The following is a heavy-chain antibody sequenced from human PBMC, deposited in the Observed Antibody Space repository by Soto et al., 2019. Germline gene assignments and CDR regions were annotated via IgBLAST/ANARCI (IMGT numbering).Heavy chain of an antibody. CDR3: AIRAYSSSWYYYYYYGMDV. V-gene: IGHV1-8*01. Sequence: QVQLVQSGAEVKKPGASVKVSCKASGYTFTSYDINWVRQATGQGLEWMGWMNPNSGNTGYAQKFQGRVTMTRNTSISTAYMELSSLRSEDTAVYYCAIRAYSSSWYYYYYYGMDVWGQGTTVTVSS. CDR1: GYTFTSYD. J-gene: IGHJ6*02. D-gene: IGHD6-13*01. CDR2: MNPNSGNT.